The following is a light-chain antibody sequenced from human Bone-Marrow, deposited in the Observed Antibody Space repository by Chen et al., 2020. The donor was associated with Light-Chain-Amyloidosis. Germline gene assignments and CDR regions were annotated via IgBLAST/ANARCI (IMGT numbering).Light chain of an antibody. Sequence: DIVMTKSPASLTLSLGERATINCKSSQSVLYSSNNKNYLAWYQQKPGQPPNLLIYWASTRKSGVPDRFSGSGSGTDFTLTISSLQAEDVAVYYCHQYYSPDSFGQGTKLEIK. V-gene: IGKV4-1*01. J-gene: IGKJ2*03. CDR2: WAS. CDR3: HQYYSPDS. CDR1: QSVLYSSNNKNY.